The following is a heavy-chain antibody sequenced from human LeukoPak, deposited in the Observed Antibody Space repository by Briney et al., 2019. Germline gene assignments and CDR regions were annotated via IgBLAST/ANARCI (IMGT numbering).Heavy chain of an antibody. D-gene: IGHD3-10*01. V-gene: IGHV1-2*02. CDR3: ARGKRVRGVIRNMKANYYYMDV. J-gene: IGHJ6*03. CDR2: INPNSGGT. Sequence: GASVKASCKASGYTFTGYYMHWVRQAPGQGLEWMGWINPNSGGTNYAQKLQGRVTMTTDTSTSTAYMELSSLRSEDTAVYYCARGKRVRGVIRNMKANYYYMDVWGKGTTVTVSS. CDR1: GYTFTGYY.